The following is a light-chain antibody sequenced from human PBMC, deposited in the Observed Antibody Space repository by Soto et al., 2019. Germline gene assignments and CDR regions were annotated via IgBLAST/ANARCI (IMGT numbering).Light chain of an antibody. J-gene: IGLJ1*01. Sequence: QSALPQPRSVSGSPGQSVTISCTGTSTDVGGYNYVSWYQHHPGKAPNVMIYDVSERPSGVPHRFSGSKSGNTASLTISGLQADEEADYYRCSYGGSPRDVFGTGTKLTVL. CDR3: CSYGGSPRDV. CDR2: DVS. V-gene: IGLV2-11*01. CDR1: STDVGGYNY.